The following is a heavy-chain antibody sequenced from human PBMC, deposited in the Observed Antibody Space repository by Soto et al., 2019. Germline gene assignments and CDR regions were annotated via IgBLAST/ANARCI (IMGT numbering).Heavy chain of an antibody. Sequence: SETLSLTCTVSGASLRSGSYYWGWIRQPPGKGLEWIGYISHSGRTNYDPSLKSRLTMSVDTSQNQFSLQLNSVTAADTAVYYCSYGSSFDYWGQGTLVTVSS. CDR3: SYGSSFDY. J-gene: IGHJ4*02. CDR2: ISHSGRT. V-gene: IGHV4-61*01. CDR1: GASLRSGSYY. D-gene: IGHD3-10*01.